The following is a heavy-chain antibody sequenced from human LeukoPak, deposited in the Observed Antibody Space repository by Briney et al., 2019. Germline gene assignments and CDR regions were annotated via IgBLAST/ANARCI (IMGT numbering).Heavy chain of an antibody. J-gene: IGHJ4*02. Sequence: GGSLRLSCTASGFTFGDYAMSWVRQAPGKGLEWVGFIRSKAYGGTTEYAASVKGRFTISRDDSKSIAYLQMNSLKTEDTAVYYCTRHIMGATIYWGQGTLVTVSS. V-gene: IGHV3-49*04. CDR1: GFTFGDYA. CDR3: TRHIMGATIY. D-gene: IGHD1-26*01. CDR2: IRSKAYGGTT.